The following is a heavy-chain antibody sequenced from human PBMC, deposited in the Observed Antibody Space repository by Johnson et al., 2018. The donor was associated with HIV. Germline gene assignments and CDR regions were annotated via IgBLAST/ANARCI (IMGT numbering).Heavy chain of an antibody. CDR3: AKTAAADAFDI. Sequence: MLLVESGGGVVQPGRSLRLSCVASGFTFSSYWMSWVRQAPGKGLEWVSYISSSGSTIYYADSVKGRFTISRENAKNSLYLQMNSLRAEDTAVYYCAKTAAADAFDIWGQGTMVTVSS. CDR1: GFTFSSYW. V-gene: IGHV3-48*01. D-gene: IGHD2-2*01. CDR2: ISSSGSTI. J-gene: IGHJ3*02.